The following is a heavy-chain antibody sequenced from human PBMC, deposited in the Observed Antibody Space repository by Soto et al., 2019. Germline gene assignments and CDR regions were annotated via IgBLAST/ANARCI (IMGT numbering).Heavy chain of an antibody. CDR1: GGSISSYY. CDR3: VRVALGGRGNRLLDY. Sequence: SETLSLTCTVSGGSISSYYWSWIRQPPGKGLEWIGYIYYSGSTNYNPSLKSRVTISVDTSKNQFSLQMNSLKTEDTAVYYCVRVALGGRGNRLLDYWGQGTLVTVSS. J-gene: IGHJ4*02. CDR2: IYYSGST. V-gene: IGHV4-59*12. D-gene: IGHD3-16*01.